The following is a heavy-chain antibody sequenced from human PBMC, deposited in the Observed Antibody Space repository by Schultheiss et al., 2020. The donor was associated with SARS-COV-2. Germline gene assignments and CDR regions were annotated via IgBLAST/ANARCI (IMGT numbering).Heavy chain of an antibody. CDR1: GFTFSSYS. D-gene: IGHD2-2*02. CDR2: ISSSSSTI. V-gene: IGHV3-48*01. CDR3: ARDRGCSSTSCYNYYYYGMDV. Sequence: GGSLRLSCAASGFTFSSYSMNWVRQAPGKGLEWVSYISSSSSTIYYADSVKGRFTISRDNAKNSLYLQMNSLRAEDTAVYYCARDRGCSSTSCYNYYYYGMDVWGQGTTVTVSS. J-gene: IGHJ6*02.